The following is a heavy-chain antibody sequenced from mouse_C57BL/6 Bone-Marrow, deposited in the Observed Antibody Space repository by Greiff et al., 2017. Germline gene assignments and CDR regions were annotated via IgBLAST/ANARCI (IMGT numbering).Heavy chain of an antibody. J-gene: IGHJ4*01. CDR2: IDPENGDT. CDR1: GFNIKDDY. D-gene: IGHD1-1*01. Sequence: VQLQQSGAELVRPGASVKLSCTASGFNIKDDYMHWVKQRPEQGLEWIGWIDPENGDTEYASKFQGKATITADTSSNTAYLQLSSLTSEDTAVYYCTMTVKGAMGYWGQGTSVTVSS. CDR3: TMTVKGAMGY. V-gene: IGHV14-4*01.